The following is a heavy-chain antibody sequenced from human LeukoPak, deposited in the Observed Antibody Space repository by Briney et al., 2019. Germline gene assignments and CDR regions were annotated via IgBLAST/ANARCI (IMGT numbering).Heavy chain of an antibody. CDR3: AKDRQLGYFDY. V-gene: IGHV3-30*18. CDR1: GFTFSSYG. CDR2: ISYDGSNK. Sequence: GGSLRLSWAASGFTFSSYGMHWVRQAPGKGLEWVAVISYDGSNKYYADSVKGRFTISRDNSKNTLYLQMNSLRAEDTAVYYCAKDRQLGYFDYWGQGTLVTVSS. D-gene: IGHD6-6*01. J-gene: IGHJ4*02.